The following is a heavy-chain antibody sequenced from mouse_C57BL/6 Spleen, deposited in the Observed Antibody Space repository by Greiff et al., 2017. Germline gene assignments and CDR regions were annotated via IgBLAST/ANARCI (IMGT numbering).Heavy chain of an antibody. CDR2: IHPNSGST. J-gene: IGHJ4*01. CDR1: GYTFTSYW. Sequence: QVQLQQSGAELVKPGASVKLSCKASGYTFTSYWMHWVKQRPGQGLEWIGMIHPNSGSTNYNEKFKSKATLTVDKSSSTAYMQLSSLTSEDSAVYYCARSRYDPSCYAVDYWGQGTSVTVSA. CDR3: ARSRYDPSCYAVDY. V-gene: IGHV1-64*01. D-gene: IGHD2-14*01.